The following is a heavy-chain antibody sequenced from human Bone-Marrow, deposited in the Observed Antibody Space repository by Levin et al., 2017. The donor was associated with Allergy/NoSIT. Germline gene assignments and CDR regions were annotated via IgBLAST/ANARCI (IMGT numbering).Heavy chain of an antibody. J-gene: IGHJ4*02. V-gene: IGHV1-2*02. CDR1: GYTFTGYY. D-gene: IGHD5-12*01. CDR3: AVDIVATINPILDY. Sequence: GGSLRLSCKASGYTFTGYYMHWVRQAPGQGLERMGWINPNSGGTNYAQKFQGRVTMTRDTSISTAYMELSRLRSDDTAVYYCAVDIVATINPILDYWGQGTLVTVSS. CDR2: INPNSGGT.